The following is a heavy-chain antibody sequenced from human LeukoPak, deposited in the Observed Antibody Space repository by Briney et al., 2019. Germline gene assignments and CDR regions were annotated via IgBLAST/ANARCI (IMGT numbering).Heavy chain of an antibody. CDR1: GFTLSNAW. D-gene: IGHD4-17*01. Sequence: PGGSLRLSCAASGFTLSNAWMSWVRQAPGKGLEWVGRIKSKTDGGITDYAAPVRGRFTISRDDSIDTLYLQMNSLKTEDTAVYYCTTDLGDYNDFNQFSYRGQGTLVTVSS. V-gene: IGHV3-15*01. CDR2: IKSKTDGGIT. J-gene: IGHJ4*02. CDR3: TTDLGDYNDFNQFSY.